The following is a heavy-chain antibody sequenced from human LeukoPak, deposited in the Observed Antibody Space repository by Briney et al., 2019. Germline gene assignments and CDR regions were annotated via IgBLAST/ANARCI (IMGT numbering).Heavy chain of an antibody. D-gene: IGHD3-22*01. CDR1: GYTFTGYY. J-gene: IGHJ4*02. CDR2: INPNSGGT. CDR3: AREDFYDSGSNDY. Sequence: ASVKVSCKASGYTFTGYYMHWVRQAPGQGLEWMGWINPNSGGTNYAQKFQGRVTMTRDTSISTAYMELSSLRSEDTAVYYCAREDFYDSGSNDYWGQGTLVTVSS. V-gene: IGHV1-2*02.